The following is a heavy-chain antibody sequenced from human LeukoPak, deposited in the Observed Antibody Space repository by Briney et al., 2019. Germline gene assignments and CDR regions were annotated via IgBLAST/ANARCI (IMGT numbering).Heavy chain of an antibody. V-gene: IGHV3-30*02. CDR3: AKDSLDSGWYDAYTFDY. D-gene: IGHD6-19*01. CDR1: GFTFSSYG. CDR2: IRYDGSNK. J-gene: IGHJ4*02. Sequence: GGSLRLSCAASGFTFSSYGMHWVRQAPGKGLEWVAFIRYDGSNKYYADSVKGRFTISRDNSKNTLYLQMNSLRAEDTAVYYCAKDSLDSGWYDAYTFDYWGQGTLVTVSS.